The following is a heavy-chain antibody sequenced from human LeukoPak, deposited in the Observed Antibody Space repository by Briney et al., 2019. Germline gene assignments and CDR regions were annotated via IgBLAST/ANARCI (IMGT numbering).Heavy chain of an antibody. Sequence: SETLSLTCTVSGGSISSYYWSWIRQPPGKGLEWIGYIYYSGGTNYNPSLKSRVTISVDTSKNQFSLKLSSVTAADTAVYYCARLRPPGAFDIWGQGTMVTVSS. J-gene: IGHJ3*02. CDR1: GGSISSYY. CDR3: ARLRPPGAFDI. V-gene: IGHV4-59*08. CDR2: IYYSGGT.